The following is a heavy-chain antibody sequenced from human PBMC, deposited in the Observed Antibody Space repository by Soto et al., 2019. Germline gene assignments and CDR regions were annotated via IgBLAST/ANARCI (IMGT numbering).Heavy chain of an antibody. Sequence: QVHLVQSGAEVKKPGASVKVSCKASGYTFTSYGITWVRQAPGQGLEWMGWISAHNGNTDYAQKLQGRVIVTRDTSTSTAYMELSSLISDDTAVYYCASGRYGDYRGQGALVTVSS. D-gene: IGHD1-26*01. CDR1: GYTFTSYG. CDR2: ISAHNGNT. J-gene: IGHJ4*02. V-gene: IGHV1-18*01. CDR3: ASGRYGDY.